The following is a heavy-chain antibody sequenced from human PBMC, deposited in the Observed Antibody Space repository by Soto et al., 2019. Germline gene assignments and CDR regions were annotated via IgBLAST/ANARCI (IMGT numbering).Heavy chain of an antibody. V-gene: IGHV4-59*01. J-gene: IGHJ4*02. CDR1: DGSISSYY. CDR2: IYYSGST. Sequence: SVPLSLTCSVADGSISSYYWSCIRKPPGRGLEWIGYIYYSGSTNYNPSLKSRVTISVDTSTNQFSLKLSSVTAADTAVYYSARLRPTGMSFSMSSYYFDYWGQGTPVTVS. CDR3: ARLRPTGMSFSMSSYYFDY. D-gene: IGHD2-21*02.